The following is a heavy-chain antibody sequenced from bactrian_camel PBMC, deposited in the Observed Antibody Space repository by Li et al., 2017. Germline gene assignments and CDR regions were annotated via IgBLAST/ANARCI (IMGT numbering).Heavy chain of an antibody. Sequence: QLVESGGGLIQPGGSLRVSCAASGFTLSSYRTYWVRQAPGKGLEWVSIINRGGTTYYADSMKGRFTISRDNATNTVYLQMNSLKPEDTAVYYCVSLVGRPLVHQGTQVTVS. CDR2: INRGGTT. J-gene: IGHJ4*01. CDR1: GFTLSSYR. V-gene: IGHV3S25*01. D-gene: IGHD2*01.